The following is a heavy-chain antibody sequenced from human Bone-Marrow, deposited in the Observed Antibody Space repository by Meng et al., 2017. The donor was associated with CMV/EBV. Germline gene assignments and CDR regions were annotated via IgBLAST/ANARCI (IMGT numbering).Heavy chain of an antibody. CDR2: INPKSGGT. CDR3: ARGGLGHYYYGLDV. Sequence: ASVKVSCKASEYTFTGYYMHWARQAPGQGLEWMGWINPKSGGTKYAQKFQGRVTMTRDTSMSTAYLDLSRLRSDDTAIYFCARGGLGHYYYGLDVWGQGNTVNVAS. CDR1: EYTFTGYY. J-gene: IGHJ6*02. V-gene: IGHV1-2*02. D-gene: IGHD3-10*01.